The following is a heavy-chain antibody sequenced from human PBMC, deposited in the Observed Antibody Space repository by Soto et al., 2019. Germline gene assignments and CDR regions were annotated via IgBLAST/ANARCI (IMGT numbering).Heavy chain of an antibody. J-gene: IGHJ6*03. CDR2: INHSGST. CDR3: ARGSTTVTYYYYMDV. CDR1: GGSFSGYY. V-gene: IGHV4-34*01. Sequence: SETLSLTCAVYGGSFSGYYWSWIRQPPGKGLEWIGEINHSGSTNYNPSLKSRVTISVDTSKNQFSLKLSSVTAADTAVYYCARGSTTVTYYYYMDVWGKGTTVTVSS. D-gene: IGHD4-4*01.